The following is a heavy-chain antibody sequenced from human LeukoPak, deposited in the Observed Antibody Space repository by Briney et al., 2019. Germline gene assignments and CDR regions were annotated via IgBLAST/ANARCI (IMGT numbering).Heavy chain of an antibody. V-gene: IGHV4-61*01. CDR1: GGSISRGSYY. Sequence: SETLSLTCVVSGGSISRGSYYWSWIRQPPGKGLEWIGYIYYSGSTNYNPSLKSRVTISVDTSKNQFSLKLSSVTAADTAVYYCARQGSDAFDIWGQGTMVTVSS. J-gene: IGHJ3*02. CDR3: ARQGSDAFDI. CDR2: IYYSGST.